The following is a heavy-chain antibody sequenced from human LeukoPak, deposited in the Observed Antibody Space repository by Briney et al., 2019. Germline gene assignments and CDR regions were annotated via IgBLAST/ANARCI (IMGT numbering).Heavy chain of an antibody. V-gene: IGHV3-23*01. CDR3: AKDKTAMIKSNFDY. CDR1: GFTFSSYA. J-gene: IGHJ4*02. CDR2: ITGSGSST. Sequence: GGSLRLSCAASGFTFSSYAMSWVRQAPGKGLEWASVITGSGSSTYYADSVKGRFTISRDNSKNTVYLQMNSLRAEDTAVYYCAKDKTAMIKSNFDYWGQGTLVTVSS. D-gene: IGHD5-18*01.